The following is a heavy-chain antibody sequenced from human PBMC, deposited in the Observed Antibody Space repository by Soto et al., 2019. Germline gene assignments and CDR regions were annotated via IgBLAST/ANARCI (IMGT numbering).Heavy chain of an antibody. D-gene: IGHD3-3*01. V-gene: IGHV3-11*06. CDR1: GFKFSDYH. CDR3: ACVAPTIFGAQFHHNLVDV. Sequence: QVQLVQSGGGLVEPGGSLRLSCAASGFKFSDYHMTWIRQAQGKGLEWISYISSSGTYTTYTDSVNGRFTVSRDNAKSSLYLQMNSLRGEDTTVYYCACVAPTIFGAQFHHNLVDVWGQGNTVTVAS. J-gene: IGHJ6*02. CDR2: ISSSGTYT.